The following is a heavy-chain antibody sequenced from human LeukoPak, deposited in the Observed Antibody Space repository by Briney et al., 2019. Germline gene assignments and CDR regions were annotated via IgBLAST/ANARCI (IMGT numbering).Heavy chain of an antibody. CDR3: ARALRFLEWLSSVDY. J-gene: IGHJ4*02. V-gene: IGHV3-21*01. CDR1: GFTFSNYS. Sequence: GGSLRLSCAASGFTFSNYSMNWVRQAPGKGLEWVSSISSSSSYIYYADSVKGRFTISRDNAKNSLYLQMNSLRAEDTAVYYCARALRFLEWLSSVDYWGQGTLVTVSS. D-gene: IGHD3-3*01. CDR2: ISSSSSYI.